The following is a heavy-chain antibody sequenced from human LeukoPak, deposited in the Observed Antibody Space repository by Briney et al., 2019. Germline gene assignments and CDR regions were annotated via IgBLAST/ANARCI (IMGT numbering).Heavy chain of an antibody. Sequence: GASVKVSCKASGYTFTGYYMHWVRQATGQGLEWMGWMNPNSGNTGYAQKFQGRVTMTRNTSISTAYMELSSLRSEDTAVYYCARALSGSYYYYYGMDVWGQGTTVTVSS. CDR1: GYTFTGYY. V-gene: IGHV1-8*02. CDR2: MNPNSGNT. J-gene: IGHJ6*02. CDR3: ARALSGSYYYYYGMDV. D-gene: IGHD1-26*01.